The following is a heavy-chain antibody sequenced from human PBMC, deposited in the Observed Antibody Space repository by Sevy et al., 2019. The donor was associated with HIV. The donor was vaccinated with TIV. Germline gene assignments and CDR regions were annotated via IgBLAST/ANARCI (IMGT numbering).Heavy chain of an antibody. J-gene: IGHJ4*02. CDR3: ARDHLFGITGTDNFDY. CDR1: GFTFSSYG. D-gene: IGHD1-7*01. V-gene: IGHV3-33*01. CDR2: IWYDGSNK. Sequence: GGSLRLSCAASGFTFSSYGMHWVHQAPGKGLEWVAVIWYDGSNKYYADSVKGRFTISRDNSKNTLYLQMNSLRAEDTAVYYCARDHLFGITGTDNFDYWGQGTLVTVSS.